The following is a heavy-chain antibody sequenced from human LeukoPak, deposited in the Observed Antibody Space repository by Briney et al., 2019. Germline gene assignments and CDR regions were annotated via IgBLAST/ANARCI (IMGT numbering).Heavy chain of an antibody. CDR2: ISSSGSTI. Sequence: GGSLRLSCAASGFTFSSYEMNWVRQAPGKRLEWVSYISSSGSTIYYADSVKGRFTISRDNAKNSLYLQMNSLRAEDTAVYYCARDGQYNWNYVDAFDIWGQGTMVTVSS. CDR3: ARDGQYNWNYVDAFDI. J-gene: IGHJ3*02. V-gene: IGHV3-48*03. CDR1: GFTFSSYE. D-gene: IGHD1-7*01.